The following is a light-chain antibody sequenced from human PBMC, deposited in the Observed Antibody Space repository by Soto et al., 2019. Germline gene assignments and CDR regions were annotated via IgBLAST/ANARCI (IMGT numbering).Light chain of an antibody. CDR3: QQYYSWPRT. Sequence: EGVMTQSPAILSVSPGERATLSCRASPSISNNLAWYQQKAGQAPRLLIYGASTRATGVPARFSGSGSGTEFTLTISSLQSEDFALYYCQQYYSWPRTFGQGTKVEIK. CDR2: GAS. J-gene: IGKJ1*01. V-gene: IGKV3-15*01. CDR1: PSISNN.